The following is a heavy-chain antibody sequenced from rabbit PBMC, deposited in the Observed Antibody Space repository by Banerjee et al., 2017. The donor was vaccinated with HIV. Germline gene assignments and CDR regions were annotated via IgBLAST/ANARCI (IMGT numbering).Heavy chain of an antibody. CDR3: ARDRDTGSVFYFDL. V-gene: IGHV1S40*01. J-gene: IGHJ6*01. Sequence: QSLEESGGGLVQPEGSLTLTCKASGFDFSSGHDMWWVRQAPGKGLEWIACINTATAKAVYANWAKGRFTISTTSSTTVTLQMTSLTAADTATYFCARDRDTGSVFYFDLWGPGTLVTVS. CDR2: INTATAKA. CDR1: GFDFSSGHD. D-gene: IGHD1-1*01.